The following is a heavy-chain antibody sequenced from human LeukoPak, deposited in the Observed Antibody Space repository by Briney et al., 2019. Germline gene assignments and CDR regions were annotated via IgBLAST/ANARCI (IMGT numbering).Heavy chain of an antibody. Sequence: GGSLRLSCAASGFTVNSDYMTWVRQAPGKGLEWVSVIYSDGGTKYADSVKGRFTISRDNSKNTVYLQMNSLRVEDTAVYYCARWAWDSWGQGTLVTVSS. CDR1: GFTVNSDY. CDR2: IYSDGGT. CDR3: ARWAWDS. V-gene: IGHV3-53*01. J-gene: IGHJ4*02.